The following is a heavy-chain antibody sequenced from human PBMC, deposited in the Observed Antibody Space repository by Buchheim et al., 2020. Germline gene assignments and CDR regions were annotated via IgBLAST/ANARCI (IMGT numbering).Heavy chain of an antibody. CDR3: AKDPEGMALPLGYFDL. CDR2: ISYDGSNK. D-gene: IGHD5-24*01. Sequence: QVQLVESGGGVVQPGRSLRLSCAASGFTFSSYGMHWVRQAPGKGLEWVAVISYDGSNKYYADSVKGRFTISRDNSKNTLYLQRNSLRAEDTAVYYCAKDPEGMALPLGYFDLWGRGTL. V-gene: IGHV3-30*18. CDR1: GFTFSSYG. J-gene: IGHJ2*01.